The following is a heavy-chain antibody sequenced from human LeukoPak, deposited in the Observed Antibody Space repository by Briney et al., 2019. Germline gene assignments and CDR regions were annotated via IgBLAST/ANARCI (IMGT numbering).Heavy chain of an antibody. D-gene: IGHD6-19*01. CDR1: GFHLTSYW. Sequence: GASLQISRQGSGFHLTSYWIAWVRPLPGKGLEWMGIIYPGDSDTRYSPSFQGQVTNSAGKSISTAYLQWSSLKASDTAMYYCARSISGWPVDYWGQGTLVTVSS. V-gene: IGHV5-51*01. CDR2: IYPGDSDT. J-gene: IGHJ4*02. CDR3: ARSISGWPVDY.